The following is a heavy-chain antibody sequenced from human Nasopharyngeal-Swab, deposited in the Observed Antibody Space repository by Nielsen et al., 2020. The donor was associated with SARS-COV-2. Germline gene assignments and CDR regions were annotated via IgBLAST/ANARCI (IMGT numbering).Heavy chain of an antibody. CDR3: ARDGGAVAGTLYHYYYMDV. Sequence: GESLKISCAASGFTFSAYWMSWVRQAPGKGLEWVANIKQDGSEKYYVDSVKGRFTISRDNAKNSLYLQMNSLRAEDTAVYYCARDGGAVAGTLYHYYYMDVWGTGTTVTVSS. J-gene: IGHJ6*03. V-gene: IGHV3-7*01. D-gene: IGHD6-19*01. CDR1: GFTFSAYW. CDR2: IKQDGSEK.